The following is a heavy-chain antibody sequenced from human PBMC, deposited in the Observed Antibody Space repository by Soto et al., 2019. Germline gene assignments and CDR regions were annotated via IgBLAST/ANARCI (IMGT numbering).Heavy chain of an antibody. D-gene: IGHD3-10*01. Sequence: SSETLSLTCAVYGGSFSGYYWSWIRQPPGKGLEWIGEINHSGSTNYNPSLKSRVTISVDTSKNQFSLKLSSVTAADTAVYYCARLTPLYYYGSGSYYRYWGQGTLVTVSS. J-gene: IGHJ4*02. CDR1: GGSFSGYY. CDR2: INHSGST. CDR3: ARLTPLYYYGSGSYYRY. V-gene: IGHV4-34*01.